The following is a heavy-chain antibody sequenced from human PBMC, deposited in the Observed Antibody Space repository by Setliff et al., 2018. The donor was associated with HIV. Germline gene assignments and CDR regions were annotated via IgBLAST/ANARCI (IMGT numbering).Heavy chain of an antibody. CDR3: ARRGMWSYETGGNPTATFDY. V-gene: IGHV4-39*01. CDR2: IYFSGTP. D-gene: IGHD2-8*02. CDR1: GGSINSRSYY. Sequence: SETLSLACTVSGGSINSRSYYWAWIRQPPGKGLEWVASIYFSGTPYYNPSLKNRVTISVDTSKNQFSLKLSSVTAADTAVYYCARRGMWSYETGGNPTATFDYWGQGVLVTVSS. J-gene: IGHJ4*02.